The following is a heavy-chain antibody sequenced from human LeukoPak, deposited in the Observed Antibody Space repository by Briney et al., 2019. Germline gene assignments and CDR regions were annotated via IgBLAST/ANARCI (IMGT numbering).Heavy chain of an antibody. CDR2: TYYRSKWYY. Sequence: SQTLSLTCAISGDSVSSNSVAWNWVRQSPSRGLEWLRRTYYRSKWYYDYAVSVKSRMTINPDTSKNQLSLQLNSVTPEDTAVYYCARGATAHFDYWGQGTLVTVSS. V-gene: IGHV6-1*01. CDR1: GDSVSSNSVA. CDR3: ARGATAHFDY. D-gene: IGHD5-12*01. J-gene: IGHJ4*02.